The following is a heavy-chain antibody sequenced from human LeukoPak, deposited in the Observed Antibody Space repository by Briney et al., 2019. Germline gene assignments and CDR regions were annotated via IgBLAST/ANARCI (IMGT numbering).Heavy chain of an antibody. CDR1: GYTFTGYY. Sequence: GASVKVSCKASGYTFTGYYIHWVRQAPGQGLEWMGRINPNSGGTNYAQKFQGRVTMTRDTSISTAYMELSRLGSDDTAVYYCARGIGQQLVRPVNWGQGTLVTVSS. CDR3: ARGIGQQLVRPVN. J-gene: IGHJ4*02. D-gene: IGHD6-13*01. CDR2: INPNSGGT. V-gene: IGHV1-2*06.